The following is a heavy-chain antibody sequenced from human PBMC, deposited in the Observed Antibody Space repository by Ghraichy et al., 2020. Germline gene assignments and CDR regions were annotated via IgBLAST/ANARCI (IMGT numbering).Heavy chain of an antibody. J-gene: IGHJ3*02. Sequence: SETLSLTCAISGDSVSSNSAAWNWIRQSPSRGLEWLGRTYARSKWYNDYATSVKSRIIINPDTSKNQFSLQLNSVTPEDTAVYYCARDLTVGEHIAAFDIWGQGTTVTISS. CDR2: TYARSKWYN. CDR3: ARDLTVGEHIAAFDI. D-gene: IGHD2-21*01. CDR1: GDSVSSNSAA. V-gene: IGHV6-1*01.